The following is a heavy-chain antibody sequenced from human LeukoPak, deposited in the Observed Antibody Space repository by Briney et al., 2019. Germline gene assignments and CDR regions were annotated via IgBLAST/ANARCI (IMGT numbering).Heavy chain of an antibody. CDR3: AKDLVSYYDSSGYYLFDY. J-gene: IGHJ4*02. V-gene: IGHV3-23*01. CDR1: GFTFSSYA. CDR2: ISGSGGST. D-gene: IGHD3-22*01. Sequence: PGASLRLSCAASGFTFSSYAMSWVRQAPGKGLEWVSAISGSGGSTYYADSVKGRFTISRDNSKNTLCLQMNSPRAEDTAVYYCAKDLVSYYDSSGYYLFDYWGQGTLVTVSS.